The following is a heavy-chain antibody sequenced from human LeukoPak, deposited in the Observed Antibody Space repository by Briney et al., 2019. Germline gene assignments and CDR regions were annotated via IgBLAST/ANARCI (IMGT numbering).Heavy chain of an antibody. CDR3: ARFLLRSYFDY. Sequence: GGSLRLSCAASGFTFSNHIISWVRQAPGKGLEWVANMRQDGSDKYYVDFVKGRFTISRDNAKNSLYLQMNSLRAEDTAVYYCARFLLRSYFDYWGQGTLVTVSS. V-gene: IGHV3-7*01. J-gene: IGHJ4*02. CDR1: GFTFSNHI. CDR2: MRQDGSDK. D-gene: IGHD2-15*01.